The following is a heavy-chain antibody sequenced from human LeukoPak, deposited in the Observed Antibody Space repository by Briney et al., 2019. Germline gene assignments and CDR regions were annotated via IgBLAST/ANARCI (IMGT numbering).Heavy chain of an antibody. D-gene: IGHD3-22*01. CDR2: ISSSGGST. CDR1: RFTFSSYG. J-gene: IGHJ4*02. Sequence: GGSLRLFCAASRFTFSSYGMSWVRQAPGKGLEWVSGISSSGGSTYYADSVKGRFTISRDNSKNTLYLQMNSLRAEDTAVYYCAKDRLPLSSAYYYLPFDYWGQGTLSPSPQ. CDR3: AKDRLPLSSAYYYLPFDY. V-gene: IGHV3-23*01.